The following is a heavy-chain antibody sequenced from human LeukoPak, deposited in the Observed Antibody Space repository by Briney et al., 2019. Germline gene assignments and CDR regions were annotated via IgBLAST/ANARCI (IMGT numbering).Heavy chain of an antibody. CDR2: MNPNSGYT. V-gene: IGHV1-8*03. CDR3: VRVAGSIDY. Sequence: AASVKVSCKASGYTFTTYDINWVRQATGQGLEWMGWMNPNSGYTGYAQKFQGRVTITRDTSISTAYMELSSLRSEDTAVYYCVRVAGSIDYWGQGTLVTVSS. CDR1: GYTFTTYD. D-gene: IGHD6-19*01. J-gene: IGHJ4*02.